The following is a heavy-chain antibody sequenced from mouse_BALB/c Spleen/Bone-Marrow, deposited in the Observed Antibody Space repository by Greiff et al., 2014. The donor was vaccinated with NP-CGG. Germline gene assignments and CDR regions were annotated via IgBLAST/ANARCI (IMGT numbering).Heavy chain of an antibody. D-gene: IGHD2-2*01. V-gene: IGHV1-14*01. J-gene: IGHJ2*01. CDR2: INPYNDGT. CDR1: GYTFTSYV. Sequence: EVQLQQSGPELVKPGASVMMSCKASGYTFTSYVMHWVKQKPGQGLEWIGCINPYNDGTKYNEKFKGKATLTSDKSSSTAYMELSSLTSEDSAVYYCAREGGYDEDYFDYWGQGTTLTVSS. CDR3: AREGGYDEDYFDY.